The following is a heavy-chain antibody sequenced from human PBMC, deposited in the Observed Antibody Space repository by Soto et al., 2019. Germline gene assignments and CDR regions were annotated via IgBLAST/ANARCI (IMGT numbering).Heavy chain of an antibody. D-gene: IGHD3-3*01. V-gene: IGHV4-38-2*01. CDR3: ARNSYYDFWSGHQRVFDF. Sequence: SEPLSLTCGVSGYPISSGYYWGWIRQSPGKGLEWIGSLYHSGSTYYNPSLKGRVTISVDSSKNQFSLKLSSVTAADAAVYYWARNSYYDFWSGHQRVFDFSGQGTLVPVSA. CDR2: LYHSGST. CDR1: GYPISSGYY. J-gene: IGHJ4*02.